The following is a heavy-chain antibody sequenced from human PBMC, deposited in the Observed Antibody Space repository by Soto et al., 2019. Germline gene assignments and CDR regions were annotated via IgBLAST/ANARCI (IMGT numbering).Heavy chain of an antibody. CDR3: AREHGHGLVIREYYYYGMDV. Sequence: GGSLRLSCAASGFTFSSYAMHWVRQAPGKGLEWVAVISYDGSNKYYADSVKGRFTISRDNSKNTLYLQMNSLRAEDTAVYYCAREHGHGLVIREYYYYGMDVWGQGTTVTVSS. D-gene: IGHD3-9*01. CDR2: ISYDGSNK. CDR1: GFTFSSYA. J-gene: IGHJ6*02. V-gene: IGHV3-30-3*01.